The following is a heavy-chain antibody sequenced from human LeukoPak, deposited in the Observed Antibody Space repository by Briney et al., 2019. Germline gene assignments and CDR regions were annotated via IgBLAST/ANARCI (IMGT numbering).Heavy chain of an antibody. V-gene: IGHV3-48*01. J-gene: IGHJ4*02. CDR3: AKDRQWELLPTGVDY. Sequence: GGSLRLSCAASGFTFSSYSMNWVRQAPGKGLEWVSYISSSSSTIYYADSVKGRFTISRDNSKNTLYLQMNSLRAEDTAVYYCAKDRQWELLPTGVDYWGQGTLVTVSS. D-gene: IGHD1-26*01. CDR2: ISSSSSTI. CDR1: GFTFSSYS.